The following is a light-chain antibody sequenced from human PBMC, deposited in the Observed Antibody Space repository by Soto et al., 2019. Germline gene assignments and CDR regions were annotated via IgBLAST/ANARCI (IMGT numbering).Light chain of an antibody. CDR3: QQYNSYSPWT. CDR1: ESISSW. CDR2: DVS. J-gene: IGKJ1*01. V-gene: IGKV1-5*02. Sequence: DIQMTQIPSTLPASVGDTVTIICRASESISSWLAWYQQKPGKAPKLLIYDVSKLRRAVPSRFSGGGSGTEFILTISSLQPEDFATYFCQQYNSYSPWTFGQGTKVDIK.